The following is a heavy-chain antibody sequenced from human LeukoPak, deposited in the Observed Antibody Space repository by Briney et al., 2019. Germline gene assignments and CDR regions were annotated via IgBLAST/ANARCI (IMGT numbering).Heavy chain of an antibody. J-gene: IGHJ3*02. V-gene: IGHV3-66*02. CDR3: AGDQYSSSWPDAFDI. CDR2: IYRGGST. Sequence: GGSLRLSCAACGFTVSSNYMSWVRQAPGKGLEWVSVIYRGGSTYYRDSVKGRFTISRDNSKNTLYLQMNSLRAEDTAVYYCAGDQYSSSWPDAFDIWGQGTMVTASS. D-gene: IGHD6-13*01. CDR1: GFTVSSNY.